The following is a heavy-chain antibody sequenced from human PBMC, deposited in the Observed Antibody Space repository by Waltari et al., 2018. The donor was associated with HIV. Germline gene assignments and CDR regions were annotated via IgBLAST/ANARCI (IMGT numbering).Heavy chain of an antibody. D-gene: IGHD2-2*01. J-gene: IGHJ5*02. CDR3: ARPLPYCSISSCRYFDP. V-gene: IGHV1-2*02. CDR2: INPNSGAT. CDR1: GYTFTGSY. Sequence: QVQLVQSGAEVKKPGASVKVSCKASGYTFTGSYMHWVRQAPGQGLEGSGWINPNSGATNYAQKLQGRFSMPGDTSISTDYMELNSRRSHDPAVYYGARPLPYCSISSCRYFDPWGQGTLVTVSS.